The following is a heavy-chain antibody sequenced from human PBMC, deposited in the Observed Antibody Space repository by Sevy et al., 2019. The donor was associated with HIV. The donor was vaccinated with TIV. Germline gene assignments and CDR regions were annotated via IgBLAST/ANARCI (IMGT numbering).Heavy chain of an antibody. D-gene: IGHD2-2*02. Sequence: YLRLSCTASGFTFGDYAMSWFRQAPGKGLEWVGFIRSKALGGTTEYAASVKGRFTISRDDSKSIAYLQVNSLKTEDTAVYYCTRDARYYRGTTCYSPDYWGQGTLVTVSS. CDR1: GFTFGDYA. V-gene: IGHV3-49*03. CDR3: TRDARYYRGTTCYSPDY. CDR2: IRSKALGGTT. J-gene: IGHJ4*02.